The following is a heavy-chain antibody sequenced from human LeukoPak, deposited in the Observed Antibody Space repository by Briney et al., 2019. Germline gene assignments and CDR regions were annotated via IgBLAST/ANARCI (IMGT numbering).Heavy chain of an antibody. CDR2: INPNSGGT. D-gene: IGHD2-21*02. CDR1: GYTFTGYY. Sequence: EASVKVSCKASGYTFTGYYMHWVRQAPGQGLEWMGWINPNSGGTNYAQKFQGRVTMTRDTSISTAYMELSRLSSVTAADTAVYYCARLPARRVVTTTSYFDSWGQGTLVTVSS. CDR3: ARLPARRVVTTTSYFDS. J-gene: IGHJ4*02. V-gene: IGHV1-2*02.